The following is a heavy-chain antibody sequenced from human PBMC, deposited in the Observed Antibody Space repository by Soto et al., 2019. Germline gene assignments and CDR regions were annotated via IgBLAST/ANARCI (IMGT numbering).Heavy chain of an antibody. D-gene: IGHD1-7*01. V-gene: IGHV4-31*03. CDR3: ASSTYNWNYRTQDAFDI. Sequence: QVQLQESGPGLVKPSQTLSLTCTVSGGSISSGGYYWSWIRQHPGKGLEWIGYIYYSGSTYYNPSLKSRVTISVDTSKNQFSLKLSSVTAADTAVYYCASSTYNWNYRTQDAFDIWGQGTMVTVSS. J-gene: IGHJ3*02. CDR1: GGSISSGGYY. CDR2: IYYSGST.